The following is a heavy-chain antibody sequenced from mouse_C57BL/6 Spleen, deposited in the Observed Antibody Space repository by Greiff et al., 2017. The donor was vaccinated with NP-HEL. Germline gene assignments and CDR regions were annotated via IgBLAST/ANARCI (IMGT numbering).Heavy chain of an antibody. CDR2: ISSGSSTI. CDR1: GFTFSDYG. CDR3: ASIGYGSSYGYFDV. V-gene: IGHV5-17*01. J-gene: IGHJ1*03. D-gene: IGHD1-1*01. Sequence: EVQLVESGGGLVKPGGSLKLSCAASGFTFSDYGMHWVRQAPEKGLEWVAYISSGSSTIYYADTVKGRFTISRDNAKNTLFLQMTSLRSEDTAMYYCASIGYGSSYGYFDVWGTGTTVTVSS.